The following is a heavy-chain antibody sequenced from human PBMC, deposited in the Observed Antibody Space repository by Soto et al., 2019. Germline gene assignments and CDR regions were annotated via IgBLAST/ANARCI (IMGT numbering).Heavy chain of an antibody. CDR2: INHSGTT. Sequence: SETLSLTCAISGGSFSGFYWTWIRQPPGEGLEWIGEINHSGTTNFNPSLRSRLTISLDSSKKHFSLKLTSMTAADAAVYYCARADRTLVTSYGLDVWGQGTTVTVSS. V-gene: IGHV4-34*01. CDR3: ARADRTLVTSYGLDV. D-gene: IGHD2-21*02. CDR1: GGSFSGFY. J-gene: IGHJ6*02.